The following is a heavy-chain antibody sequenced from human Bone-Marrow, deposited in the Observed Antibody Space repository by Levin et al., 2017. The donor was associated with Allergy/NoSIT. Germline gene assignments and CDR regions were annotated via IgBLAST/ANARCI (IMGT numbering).Heavy chain of an antibody. V-gene: IGHV3-53*01. CDR2: IYSGGDT. CDR3: ARNIPVTDLGF. D-gene: IGHD1-14*01. Sequence: GESLKISCAASGLTVSNNYMSWVRQAPGKGLEWVALIYSGGDTYYADSVKGRFTIPRDSSKNTPYLQMNSLRTEDTAVYHCARNIPVTDLGFWGRGTLVTVSS. J-gene: IGHJ4*02. CDR1: GLTVSNNY.